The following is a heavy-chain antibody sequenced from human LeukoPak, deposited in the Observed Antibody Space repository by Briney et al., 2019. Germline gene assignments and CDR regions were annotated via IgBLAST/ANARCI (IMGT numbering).Heavy chain of an antibody. J-gene: IGHJ4*02. CDR3: RGTYYYGSGIDGDYFDY. Sequence: GGSLRRSCEASGFNFGTFAMHWVRPAPGDGLEWLAIIWYDGSNKHYSDDVKGRFTISRDNSKSSLYLQMNSLRAEDTAVYYCRGTYYYGSGIDGDYFDYWGQGTLVTVSS. D-gene: IGHD3-10*01. V-gene: IGHV3-33*01. CDR2: IWYDGSNK. CDR1: GFNFGTFA.